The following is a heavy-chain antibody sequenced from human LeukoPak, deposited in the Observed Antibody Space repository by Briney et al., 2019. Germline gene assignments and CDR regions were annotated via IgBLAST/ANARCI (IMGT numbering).Heavy chain of an antibody. D-gene: IGHD3/OR15-3a*01. CDR3: ARGGSMNFASGMDV. CDR1: GFTFSDYY. Sequence: GGSLRLXCAASGFTFSDYYMSWIRRAPGKGLESISYISSSGSIIYYVDSVKGRFTISRDNAKNSLYLQMNSLGAEDTAVYYCARGGSMNFASGMDVWGKGTTVTVSS. V-gene: IGHV3-11*04. CDR2: ISSSGSII. J-gene: IGHJ6*04.